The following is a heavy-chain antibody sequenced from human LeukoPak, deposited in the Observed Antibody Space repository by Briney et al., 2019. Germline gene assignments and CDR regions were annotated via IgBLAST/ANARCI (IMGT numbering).Heavy chain of an antibody. D-gene: IGHD6-6*01. V-gene: IGHV4-34*01. CDR2: INHSGST. CDR1: GGSLSGYY. Sequence: SETLTLTCAVYGGSLSGYYWSWIRQPPGKGLEWIGEINHSGSTNYNPSLKSRVTISVDTSKNQFSLKLSSVTAADTAVYYCANSKYRTFDCWGQETLVTVSS. J-gene: IGHJ4*02. CDR3: ANSKYRTFDC.